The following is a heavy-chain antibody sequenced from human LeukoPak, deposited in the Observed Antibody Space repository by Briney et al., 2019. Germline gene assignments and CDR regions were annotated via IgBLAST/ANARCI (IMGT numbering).Heavy chain of an antibody. CDR3: AKRIQYSSSSAYFDY. D-gene: IGHD6-6*01. Sequence: GGSLRLSCAASGFTFSSYSMNWVRQAPGKGLEWVSSISSSSSYIYYADSVKGRFTISRDNAKNSLYLQMNSLRAEDTAVYYCAKRIQYSSSSAYFDYRGQGTLVAVSS. J-gene: IGHJ4*02. CDR2: ISSSSSYI. CDR1: GFTFSSYS. V-gene: IGHV3-21*04.